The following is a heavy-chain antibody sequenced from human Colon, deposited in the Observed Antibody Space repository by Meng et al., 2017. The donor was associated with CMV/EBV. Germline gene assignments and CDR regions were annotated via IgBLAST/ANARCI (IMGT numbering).Heavy chain of an antibody. CDR1: GFTFSSYC. Sequence: GGSLRLSCAASGFTFSSYCMNWVRQAPGTGLEWVANIKQDGSEKNYADSVKGRFTISRDNAQNSMYLQMTSLRVEDTSIYYCMTPTGSSDYWGQGTLVTVSS. J-gene: IGHJ4*02. D-gene: IGHD6-6*01. CDR3: MTPTGSSDY. CDR2: IKQDGSEK. V-gene: IGHV3-7*01.